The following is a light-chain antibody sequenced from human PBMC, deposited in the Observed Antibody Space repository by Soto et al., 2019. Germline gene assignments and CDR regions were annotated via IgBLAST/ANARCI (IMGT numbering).Light chain of an antibody. V-gene: IGKV3-15*01. J-gene: IGKJ1*01. CDR1: QNVGGD. CDR3: QEYNGRSS. CDR2: RTS. Sequence: EGVTTQSPATLSVSPGERATLSCRASQNVGGDLAWYQQKPGQAPRLLIYRTSTRANGTPVRFSGSGSGTEFTLTIRSLQSEDFAVYYCQEYNGRSSFGQGTKVEIK.